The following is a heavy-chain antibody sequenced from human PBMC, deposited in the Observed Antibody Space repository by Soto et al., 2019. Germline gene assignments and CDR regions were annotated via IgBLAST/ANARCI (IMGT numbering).Heavy chain of an antibody. CDR2: IIPIFGTA. D-gene: IGHD5-12*01. CDR1: GGTFSSYA. J-gene: IGHJ5*02. V-gene: IGHV1-69*13. CDR3: AREARLYSGYEGYWFDP. Sequence: SVKVSCKASGGTFSSYAISWVRQAPGQGLEWMGGIIPIFGTANYAQKFQGRVTITADESTSTAYMELSSLRSEDTAVYYCAREARLYSGYEGYWFDPWGQGTLVTVSS.